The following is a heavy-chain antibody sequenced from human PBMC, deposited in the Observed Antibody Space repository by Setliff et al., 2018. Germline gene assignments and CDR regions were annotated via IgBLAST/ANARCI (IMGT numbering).Heavy chain of an antibody. CDR1: GFTFSNFW. Sequence: GESLKLSCATSGFTFSNFWMNWVRRAPGKGLEWVANIKQGGSEKNYVDSVKGRFSVSRDDARSSLYLEMDSLRAEDAAVYYCARGTSYGSRSDYRDAWGQGTLVTV. CDR3: ARGTSYGSRSDYRDA. V-gene: IGHV3-7*01. D-gene: IGHD3-10*01. CDR2: IKQGGSEK. J-gene: IGHJ5*02.